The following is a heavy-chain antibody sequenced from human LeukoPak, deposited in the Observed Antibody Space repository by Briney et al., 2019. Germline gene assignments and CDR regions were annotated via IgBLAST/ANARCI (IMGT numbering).Heavy chain of an antibody. J-gene: IGHJ4*02. D-gene: IGHD5-12*01. CDR2: IYYSGST. CDR3: ARGCSGYDTYCFDY. Sequence: PSETLSLTCTVSGGSISSYYWSWIRQPPGKGLEWIGYIYYSGSTNYNPSLKSRVTISVDTSKNQFSLKLSSVTAADTAVYYCARGCSGYDTYCFDYWGQGTLVTVSS. V-gene: IGHV4-59*12. CDR1: GGSISSYY.